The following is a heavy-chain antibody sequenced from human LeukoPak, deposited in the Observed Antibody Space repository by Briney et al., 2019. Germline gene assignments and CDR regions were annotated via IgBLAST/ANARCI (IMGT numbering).Heavy chain of an antibody. CDR3: ARGEATYYDFWSGYDAPLDY. Sequence: ASVKVSCKASGYTFTSYYMHWVRQAPGQGLEWMGIINPSGGSTSYAQKFQGRVTMTRDTSTSTVYMELSSLRSEDTAVYYCARGEATYYDFWSGYDAPLDYWGQGTLVTVSS. D-gene: IGHD3-3*01. V-gene: IGHV1-46*01. CDR2: INPSGGST. J-gene: IGHJ4*02. CDR1: GYTFTSYY.